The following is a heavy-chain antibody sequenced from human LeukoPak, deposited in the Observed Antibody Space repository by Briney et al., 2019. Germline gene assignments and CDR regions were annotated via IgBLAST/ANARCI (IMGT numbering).Heavy chain of an antibody. CDR1: GFTFSSYS. CDR3: ARLQRITIFGVVRGNHGFDP. Sequence: PGGSLRLSCAASGFTFSSYSMNWVRQAPGKGLEWVSYISSSGSTIYYADSVKGRFTISRDNAKNSLYLQMNSLRAEDTAVYYCARLQRITIFGVVRGNHGFDPWGQGTLVTVSS. V-gene: IGHV3-48*01. CDR2: ISSSGSTI. D-gene: IGHD3-3*01. J-gene: IGHJ5*02.